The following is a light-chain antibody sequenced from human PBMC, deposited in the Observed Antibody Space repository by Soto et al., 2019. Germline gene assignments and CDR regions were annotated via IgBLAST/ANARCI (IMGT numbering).Light chain of an antibody. CDR2: DTS. Sequence: EIVLTRSPATLSLSPGERATLSCRASQSIKNYLAWYQQKPGQAPRLLIYDTSNRATGIPARFSGRGSGTDFTLTISSLEPEDFAFYYCQQRNNWPLTFGQGTKVDIK. CDR3: QQRNNWPLT. V-gene: IGKV3-11*01. J-gene: IGKJ1*01. CDR1: QSIKNY.